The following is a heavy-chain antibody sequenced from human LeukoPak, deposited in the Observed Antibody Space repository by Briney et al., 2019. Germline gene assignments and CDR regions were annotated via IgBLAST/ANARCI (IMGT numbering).Heavy chain of an antibody. J-gene: IGHJ4*02. CDR2: ISSSSSYI. D-gene: IGHD3-10*01. CDR3: ASAEDGSGSYYSGID. Sequence: GGSLRLSCAASGFTFSSYSMNWVRQAPGKGLEWVSSISSSSSYIYYADSVKGRFTISRDNAKNSLYLQMNSLRAEDTAVYYCASAEDGSGSYYSGIDWGQGTLVTVSP. V-gene: IGHV3-21*01. CDR1: GFTFSSYS.